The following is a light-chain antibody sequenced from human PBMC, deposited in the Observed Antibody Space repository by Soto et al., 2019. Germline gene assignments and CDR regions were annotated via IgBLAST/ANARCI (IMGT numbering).Light chain of an antibody. CDR2: STS. J-gene: IGLJ2*01. V-gene: IGLV7-43*01. CDR3: LLYYGGAQV. Sequence: QTVVTQGPSLTVSPGGTVTLTCASSTGAVTSGYYPNWFQQKTGQAPRALTYSTSNKHSWTPARFSGSLLGGKAALTLSGVQPEDEAEYYCLLYYGGAQVFGGGTELTVL. CDR1: TGAVTSGYY.